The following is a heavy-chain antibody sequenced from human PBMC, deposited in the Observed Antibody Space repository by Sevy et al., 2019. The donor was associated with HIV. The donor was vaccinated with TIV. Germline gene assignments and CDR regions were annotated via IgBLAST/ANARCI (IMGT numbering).Heavy chain of an antibody. CDR2: INPNSGAT. D-gene: IGHD4-17*01. CDR3: ATHGKSDYGSHLDY. V-gene: IGHV1-2*02. J-gene: IGHJ4*02. Sequence: ASVKVSCKTSGYMFTDYYIHWVRQAPGQGFEWMGWINPNSGATAYAQIFQDRVTVTRDTSITTSYMELTRLRSDDTAVYYCATHGKSDYGSHLDYWGQGTLVTVSS. CDR1: GYMFTDYY.